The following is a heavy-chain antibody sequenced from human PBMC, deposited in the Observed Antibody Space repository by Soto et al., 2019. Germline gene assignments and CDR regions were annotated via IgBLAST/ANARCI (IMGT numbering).Heavy chain of an antibody. V-gene: IGHV3-74*01. CDR2: IGPDGYRT. J-gene: IGHJ4*02. D-gene: IGHD7-27*01. CDR3: VRAQNWAYDY. Sequence: EVQLVESGGALVQSGGSLRLSCAASGFTFSRHWMHWVRQAPGKGLSWVSHIGPDGYRTRDADSVKGRFIISRDNAKNTLYLQMNNLRDDDTAVYDCVRAQNWAYDYWGPGILVTVSS. CDR1: GFTFSRHW.